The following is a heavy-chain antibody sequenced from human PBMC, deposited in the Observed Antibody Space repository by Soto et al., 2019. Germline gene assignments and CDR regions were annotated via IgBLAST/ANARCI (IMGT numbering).Heavy chain of an antibody. V-gene: IGHV3-64*01. CDR3: ARGWFGPDV. J-gene: IGHJ6*04. CDR2: ISSNGGST. D-gene: IGHD3-10*01. Sequence: GGSLRLSCAASGFTFSSYAMHWVRQAPGKGLEYVSAISSNGGSTYYANSVKGRFTISRDNSKNTLYLQMGSLRAEDMAVYYCARGWFGPDVWGKGTTVTVSS. CDR1: GFTFSSYA.